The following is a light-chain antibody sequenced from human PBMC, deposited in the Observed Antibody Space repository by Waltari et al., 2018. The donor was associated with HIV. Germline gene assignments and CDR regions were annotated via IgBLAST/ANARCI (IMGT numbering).Light chain of an antibody. V-gene: IGKV3-15*01. J-gene: IGKJ1*01. CDR1: ENIRNN. CDR2: DAS. Sequence: EVVMTQSPGTLSVSPGERATLSCRSSENIRNNLAWYQQKPGQAPRLLFYDASARATGVPARVSGSGSGTEFTLTISGLQSEDFAIYYCQQYSRWPPTWTFGQGTKVDVK. CDR3: QQYSRWPPTWT.